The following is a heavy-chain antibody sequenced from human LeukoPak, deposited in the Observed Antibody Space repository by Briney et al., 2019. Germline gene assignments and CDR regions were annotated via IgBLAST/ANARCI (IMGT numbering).Heavy chain of an antibody. D-gene: IGHD1-26*01. CDR3: ARGAGGSYF. Sequence: SGGSPRLSCAASGFIFSTYTMNWVRQAPGKGLVWVSRINSDGITTTYADSVKGRFTISRDNAKNTLYLQMNSLRAEDTAVYYCARGAGGSYFWGQGTLVTVSS. CDR2: INSDGITT. J-gene: IGHJ4*02. V-gene: IGHV3-74*01. CDR1: GFIFSTYT.